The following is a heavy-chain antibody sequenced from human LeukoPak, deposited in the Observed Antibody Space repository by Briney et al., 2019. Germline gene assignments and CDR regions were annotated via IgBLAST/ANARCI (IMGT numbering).Heavy chain of an antibody. D-gene: IGHD3-10*01. V-gene: IGHV4-34*01. CDR3: ARGRSTYYYGSGIPY. CDR1: GGSFSGYY. CDR2: INHSGST. J-gene: IGHJ4*02. Sequence: SETLSLTCAVYGGSFSGYYWSWIRQPPGKGLEWIGEINHSGSTNYNPSLKSRFTISVDTSKNQFSLKLSSVTAADTAVYYCARGRSTYYYGSGIPYWGQGTLVTVSS.